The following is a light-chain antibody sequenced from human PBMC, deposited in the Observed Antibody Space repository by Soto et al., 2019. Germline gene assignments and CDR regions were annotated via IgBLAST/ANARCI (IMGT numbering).Light chain of an antibody. V-gene: IGKV3-20*01. Sequence: EIVLTQSPGTLSLSPGEGATLSCRASQSVSSRSLAWYQQKPGQAPRLLIYGASSRATGIPDRFSGSGSGTDFTLIISRLEPEDFAVYYCQQYGSSPWTFGQGTKVEIK. CDR2: GAS. CDR1: QSVSSRS. CDR3: QQYGSSPWT. J-gene: IGKJ1*01.